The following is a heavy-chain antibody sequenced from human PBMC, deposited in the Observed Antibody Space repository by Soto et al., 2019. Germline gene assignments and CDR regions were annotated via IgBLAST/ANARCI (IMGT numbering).Heavy chain of an antibody. V-gene: IGHV3-21*01. CDR2: ISSSSSYI. Sequence: GGSLRLSCAASGFTFSSYSMNWVRQAPGKGLEWVSSISSSSSYIYYADSVKGRFTISRDNAKNSLYLQMNSLRAEDTAVYYCARDLVVAATHNWFDPWGQGTLVTVSS. J-gene: IGHJ5*02. CDR3: ARDLVVAATHNWFDP. CDR1: GFTFSSYS. D-gene: IGHD2-15*01.